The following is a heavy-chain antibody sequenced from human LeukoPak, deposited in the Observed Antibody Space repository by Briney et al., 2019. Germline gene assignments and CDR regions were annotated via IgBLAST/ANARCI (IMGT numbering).Heavy chain of an antibody. J-gene: IGHJ4*02. D-gene: IGHD3-3*01. Sequence: ASVKVSCKASGYTLANYGISWVRQAPGQGLEWMGWISAYNGNTNYAQKFQGRLTMTTDTSTSTAYMEVKSLRSNDTAVYYCAKCVSAYWSENWGQGTLVTVS. CDR2: ISAYNGNT. CDR1: GYTLANYG. V-gene: IGHV1-18*01. CDR3: AKCVSAYWSEN.